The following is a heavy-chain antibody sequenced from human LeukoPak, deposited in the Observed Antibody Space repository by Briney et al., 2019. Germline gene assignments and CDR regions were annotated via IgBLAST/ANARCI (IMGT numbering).Heavy chain of an antibody. CDR2: ISSSSSYI. V-gene: IGHV3-21*01. D-gene: IGHD6-13*01. CDR3: AREPAANGVDY. CDR1: GFTFSSYT. J-gene: IGHJ4*02. Sequence: GRSLRLSCAASGFTFSSYTMNWVRQAPGKGLEWVSSISSSSSYIYYADSVKGRFTISRDNAKNSLYLQMNSLRAADTAVYYCAREPAANGVDYWGQGALVTVSS.